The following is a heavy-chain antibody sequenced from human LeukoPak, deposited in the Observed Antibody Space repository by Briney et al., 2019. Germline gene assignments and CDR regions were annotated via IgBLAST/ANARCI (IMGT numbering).Heavy chain of an antibody. J-gene: IGHJ4*02. D-gene: IGHD3-22*01. CDR1: GYTFTSYY. CDR3: ARGPGPADDGGGYCFDY. V-gene: IGHV1-46*01. CDR2: INPSGGST. Sequence: GASVTVSCKASGYTFTSYYLYWVRQAPGQGLEWMGVINPSGGSTTSAQKFQGRVTMTSDTSTSTVYMELRSLRSEDTAVYYCARGPGPADDGGGYCFDYWGQGTLVTVSS.